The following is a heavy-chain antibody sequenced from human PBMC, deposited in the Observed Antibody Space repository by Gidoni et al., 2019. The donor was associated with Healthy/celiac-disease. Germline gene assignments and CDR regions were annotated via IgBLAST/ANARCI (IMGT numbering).Heavy chain of an antibody. CDR3: ARDRSSSWGGYFDY. CDR2: IYYSGST. D-gene: IGHD6-13*01. J-gene: IGHJ4*02. CDR1: GGSISSGGYY. Sequence: QVQLQESGPGLVKPSQTLSLPCTFSGGSISSGGYYWSWIRQHPGKGLEWIGYIYYSGSTYYNPSLKSRVTISVDTSKNQFSLKLSSVTAADTAVYYCARDRSSSWGGYFDYWGQGTLVTVSS. V-gene: IGHV4-31*03.